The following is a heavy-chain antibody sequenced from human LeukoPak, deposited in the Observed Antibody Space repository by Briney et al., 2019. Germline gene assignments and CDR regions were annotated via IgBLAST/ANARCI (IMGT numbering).Heavy chain of an antibody. CDR3: ARNYYDSSLDYYYYMDV. Sequence: SVKVSCKASGGTFSSYAISWVRQAPGQGLEWMGGIIPIFGTANYAQKFQGRVTITTDESTSTAYMELSSLRSEDTAVYYCARNYYDSSLDYYYYMDVWGKGTTVTVSS. V-gene: IGHV1-69*05. CDR2: IIPIFGTA. J-gene: IGHJ6*03. CDR1: GGTFSSYA. D-gene: IGHD3-22*01.